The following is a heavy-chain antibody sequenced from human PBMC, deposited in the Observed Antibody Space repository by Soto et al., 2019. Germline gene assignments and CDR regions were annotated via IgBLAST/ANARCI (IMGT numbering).Heavy chain of an antibody. Sequence: QVQLVQSGAEVRRPGASVKVSCKASGYTFTNYGINWVRQAPGQGLEWMGWINVDTGNTNYAQKVQGRVTMTTDTSTSTAYMELRSPRSDDTAMYYCARGGTTYYESWKIDYWGQGTLITVSS. J-gene: IGHJ4*02. CDR2: INVDTGNT. CDR3: ARGGTTYYESWKIDY. V-gene: IGHV1-18*01. D-gene: IGHD3-3*01. CDR1: GYTFTNYG.